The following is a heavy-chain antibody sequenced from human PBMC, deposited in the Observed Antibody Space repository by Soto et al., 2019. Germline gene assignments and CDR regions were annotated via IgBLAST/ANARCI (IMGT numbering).Heavy chain of an antibody. J-gene: IGHJ6*02. CDR2: ISGSGGST. CDR3: AKDSSSRSGYYYYGMDV. V-gene: IGHV3-23*01. Sequence: GGSLRLSCAASGFTFSSYAMSWVRQAPGKGLEWVSAISGSGGSTYYADSVKGRFTISRDNSKNTLYLQMNSLRAEDTAVYYCAKDSSSRSGYYYYGMDVWGQGTTVTV. CDR1: GFTFSSYA. D-gene: IGHD6-13*01.